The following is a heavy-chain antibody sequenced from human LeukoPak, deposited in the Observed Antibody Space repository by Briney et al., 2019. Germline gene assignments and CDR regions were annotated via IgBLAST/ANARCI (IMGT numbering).Heavy chain of an antibody. CDR2: INTVASYV. CDR3: ARLRRNSDKSGFYYYYDY. Sequence: GGSLRLSCAASGLTFSSFSFNWARQGPGKGLEWVSSINTVASYVYYADSVKGRFTISRDNAKNSLYLQMNSLRAEDTGVYYCARLRRNSDKSGFYYYYDYWGQGTLVTVSS. CDR1: GLTFSSFS. D-gene: IGHD3-22*01. J-gene: IGHJ4*01. V-gene: IGHV3-21*06.